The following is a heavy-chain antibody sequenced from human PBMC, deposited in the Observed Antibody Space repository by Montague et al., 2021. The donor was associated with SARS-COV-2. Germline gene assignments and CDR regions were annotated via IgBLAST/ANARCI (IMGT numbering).Heavy chain of an antibody. J-gene: IGHJ4*02. CDR1: GGSISSSSYY. CDR2: IYYSGST. V-gene: IGHV4-39*01. Sequence: SETLSLTCTVSGGSISSSSYYWGWIRQTPGKGLEWIGSIYYSGSTYYXPSLKSRVTISVDTSKNQFSLKPSSVTAADKAVYYCASLPRITIFGVVIHFDYWGQGTLVTVSS. CDR3: ASLPRITIFGVVIHFDY. D-gene: IGHD3-3*01.